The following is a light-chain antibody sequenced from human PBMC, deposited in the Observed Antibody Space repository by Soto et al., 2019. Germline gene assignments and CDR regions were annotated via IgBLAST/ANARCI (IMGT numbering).Light chain of an antibody. J-gene: IGKJ1*01. CDR1: QYINTR. CDR2: QTS. V-gene: IGKV3-20*01. Sequence: EIVWTQSPATLSSFPGDRVTLSCRASQYINTRLAWYQNRPGQAPRILIYQTSIRAAGIPARFSASGSGTDFTLTISRLETEDFAVYYCQQYDSSPKTVGQGTKVDIK. CDR3: QQYDSSPKT.